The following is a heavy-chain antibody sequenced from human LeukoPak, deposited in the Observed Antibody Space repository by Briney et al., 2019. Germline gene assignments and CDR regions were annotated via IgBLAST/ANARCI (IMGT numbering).Heavy chain of an antibody. Sequence: AETLSLTCTVSGGSISSYYWSWIWQPPGKGLEWIGYIYYSGRTNYNPSLKSRVTISVDTSTNQISLQLSSVTAADTAVYYCARALGGSGYSWGLFDYWGQGTHLIFSS. J-gene: IGHJ4*02. CDR3: ARALGGSGYSWGLFDY. D-gene: IGHD3-22*01. CDR1: GGSISSYY. CDR2: IYYSGRT. V-gene: IGHV4-59*01.